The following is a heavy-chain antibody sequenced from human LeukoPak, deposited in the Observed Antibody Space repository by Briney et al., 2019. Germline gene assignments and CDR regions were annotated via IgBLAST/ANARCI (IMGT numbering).Heavy chain of an antibody. CDR3: ASLHQVRGLTVFDY. D-gene: IGHD3-10*01. Sequence: SGTLSLTCAVYDGSFSDYYWSWIRQPPGKGLEWIGEINHSGDTKYNPTLKSRVTISIDASKSQFSLKLTSVTAADTAVYYCASLHQVRGLTVFDYWGQGTLVTVSS. V-gene: IGHV4-34*01. CDR2: INHSGDT. J-gene: IGHJ4*02. CDR1: DGSFSDYY.